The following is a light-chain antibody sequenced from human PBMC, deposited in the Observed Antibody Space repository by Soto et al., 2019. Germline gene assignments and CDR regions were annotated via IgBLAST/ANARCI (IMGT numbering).Light chain of an antibody. CDR3: QQSYSTPIT. V-gene: IGKV1-39*01. Sequence: DIQMTQSPSSLSASVGDRVTITCRASQSISGYLHWYQQKPGTAPKLLIYAVSNLQSGVPSSFSGRGSGTHYALTISSLQPEDSATYFCQQSYSTPITFGQGTRLDIK. CDR1: QSISGY. CDR2: AVS. J-gene: IGKJ5*01.